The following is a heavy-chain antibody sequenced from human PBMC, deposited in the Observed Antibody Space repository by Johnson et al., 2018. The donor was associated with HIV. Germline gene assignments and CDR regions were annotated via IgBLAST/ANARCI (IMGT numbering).Heavy chain of an antibody. Sequence: VQLVESGGGVIRPGGSLRLSCAVSGFMFDDYGMTWVRQAPGKGLEWVSGINGNGGRTGYADSVKGRFTISRDNSKNTLYLQMNSLRAEDTAIYYCARVAALYDAFDIWGQGTMLTVSS. V-gene: IGHV3-20*04. CDR2: INGNGGRT. J-gene: IGHJ3*02. CDR1: GFMFDDYG. CDR3: ARVAALYDAFDI. D-gene: IGHD2-15*01.